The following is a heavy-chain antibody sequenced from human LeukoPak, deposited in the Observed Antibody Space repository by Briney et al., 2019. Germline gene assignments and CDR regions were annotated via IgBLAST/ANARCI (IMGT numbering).Heavy chain of an antibody. CDR1: GFIFSSYA. CDR3: AKSGIAAAGQRGYFDY. CDR2: INDGGGRT. V-gene: IGHV3-23*01. D-gene: IGHD6-13*01. Sequence: GGSLRLSCAASGFIFSSYAVNWVRQAPGKGLEWVSAINDGGGRTYYADSVKGRFTTSRDNSKNTVYLQMNSLRGEDTAVYYCAKSGIAAAGQRGYFDYWGQGTLVTVSS. J-gene: IGHJ4*02.